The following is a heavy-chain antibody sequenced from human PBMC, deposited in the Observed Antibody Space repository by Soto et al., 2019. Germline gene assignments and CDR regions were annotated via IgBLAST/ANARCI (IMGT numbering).Heavy chain of an antibody. D-gene: IGHD3-22*01. Sequence: ESGGGLVQPGGSLRLSCAASGFTFSSYSMNWVRQAPGKGLEWVSYISSSSSTIYYADSVKGRFTISRDNAKNSPYLQMNSLRDEDTAVYYCAREPAGDSSGYYYEGYWGQGTLVTVSS. CDR1: GFTFSSYS. J-gene: IGHJ4*02. CDR3: AREPAGDSSGYYYEGY. V-gene: IGHV3-48*02. CDR2: ISSSSSTI.